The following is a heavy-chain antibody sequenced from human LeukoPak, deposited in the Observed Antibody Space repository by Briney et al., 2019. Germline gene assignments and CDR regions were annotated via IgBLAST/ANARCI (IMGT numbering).Heavy chain of an antibody. V-gene: IGHV4-39*01. D-gene: IGHD3-3*01. CDR1: GGSISSSSYY. CDR3: ARGGYYDFWSGYFSPFDYFDY. Sequence: SETLSLTCTVSGGSISSSSYYWGWIRQPPGKGLEWIGSIYYSGSTYYNPSLKSRVTIAVDTSKNQFSLKLSSVTAADTAVYYCARGGYYDFWSGYFSPFDYFDYWGQGTPVTVSS. CDR2: IYYSGST. J-gene: IGHJ4*02.